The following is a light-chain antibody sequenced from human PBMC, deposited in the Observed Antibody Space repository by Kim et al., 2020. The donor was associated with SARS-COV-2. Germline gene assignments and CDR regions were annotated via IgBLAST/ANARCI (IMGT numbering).Light chain of an antibody. J-gene: IGKJ2*01. CDR2: DAS. CDR1: QSVKNNY. V-gene: IGKV3-20*01. CDR3: HQYSTTPQT. Sequence: EIVLTQSPGTLSLSPGERATLSCRASQSVKNNYLAWYQQKPGQAPRLLIYDASSRATGIPDRFSGSGSGTDFTLTISRLEPEDFAVYYCHQYSTTPQTFGQGTKLEI.